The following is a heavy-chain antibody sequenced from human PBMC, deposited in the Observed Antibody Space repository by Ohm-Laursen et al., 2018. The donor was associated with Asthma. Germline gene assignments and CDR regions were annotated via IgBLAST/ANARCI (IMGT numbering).Heavy chain of an antibody. Sequence: SLRLSCTASGFTFSIYALHWVRQAPGKGLEWVAIISSAETYKNYANSVKGRFTTSRDNSKNTLYLQMNSLRAEDTAVYYCAKDLIRGYSYGYNYYYGMDVWGQGTTVTVSS. CDR1: GFTFSIYA. J-gene: IGHJ6*02. CDR3: AKDLIRGYSYGYNYYYGMDV. V-gene: IGHV3-30*04. CDR2: ISSAETYK. D-gene: IGHD5-18*01.